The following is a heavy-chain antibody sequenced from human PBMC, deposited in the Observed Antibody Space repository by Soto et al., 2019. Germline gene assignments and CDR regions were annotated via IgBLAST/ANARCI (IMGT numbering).Heavy chain of an antibody. V-gene: IGHV1-3*01. D-gene: IGHD6-19*01. CDR1: GYTFTSYA. CDR2: INAGNGNT. CDR3: ARERIAVAGIPFDY. J-gene: IGHJ4*02. Sequence: ASVKVSCKASGYTFTSYAMHWVRQAPGQRLEWMGWINAGNGNTKYSQKFQGRVTITRDTSASTAYMEPSSLRSEDTAVYYCARERIAVAGIPFDYWGQGTLVTVSS.